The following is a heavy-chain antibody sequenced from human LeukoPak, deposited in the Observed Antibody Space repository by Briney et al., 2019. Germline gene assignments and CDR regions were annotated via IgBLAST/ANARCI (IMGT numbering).Heavy chain of an antibody. D-gene: IGHD2-21*02. Sequence: PGRSLRLSCTASGFTFGDYAMNWVRQAPGKGLEWVSSISISSSYIYYADSVKGRFTISRDNAKNSLYLQMNSLRAEDTAVYYCARTGLAYCGGDCYLNWFDPWGQGTLVTVSS. CDR3: ARTGLAYCGGDCYLNWFDP. CDR1: GFTFGDYA. CDR2: ISISSSYI. J-gene: IGHJ5*02. V-gene: IGHV3-21*01.